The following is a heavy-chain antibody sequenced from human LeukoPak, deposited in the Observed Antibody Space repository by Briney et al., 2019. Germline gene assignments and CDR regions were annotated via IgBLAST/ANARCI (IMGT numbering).Heavy chain of an antibody. CDR2: SSASGGSS. D-gene: IGHD4-17*01. J-gene: IGHJ3*02. V-gene: IGHV3-23*01. Sequence: PGGSLRLSCAASGFIFSNYAMSWVRQAPGKGLEWVSASSASGGSSYYADSVKGRFTISRDNFKNTLYLQMNSLRAEDTAVYYCAKDAGDYTDDAFDIWGQGTMVTVSS. CDR1: GFIFSNYA. CDR3: AKDAGDYTDDAFDI.